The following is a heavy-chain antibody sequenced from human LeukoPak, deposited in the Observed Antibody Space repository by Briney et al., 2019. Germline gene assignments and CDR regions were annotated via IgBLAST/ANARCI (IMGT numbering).Heavy chain of an antibody. CDR3: ARPKGIVVVPAAIYPDNWFDP. V-gene: IGHV1-18*01. Sequence: ASVKVSCKASGYTFTSYGTSWVRQAPGQGLEWMGWISAYNGNTNYAQMLQGRVTMTTDTSTSTAYMELRSLRSDDTAVYYCARPKGIVVVPAAIYPDNWFDPWGQGTLVTVSS. D-gene: IGHD2-2*02. J-gene: IGHJ5*02. CDR2: ISAYNGNT. CDR1: GYTFTSYG.